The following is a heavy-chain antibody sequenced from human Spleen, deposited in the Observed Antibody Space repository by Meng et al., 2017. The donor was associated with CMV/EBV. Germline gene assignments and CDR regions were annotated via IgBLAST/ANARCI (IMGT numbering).Heavy chain of an antibody. J-gene: IGHJ4*02. V-gene: IGHV3-7*01. CDR1: GFTFSSYS. CDR2: IKQDGSEK. Sequence: GGSLRLSCAASGFTFSSYSMNWVRQAPGKGLEWVANIKQDGSEKYYVDSVKGRFTISRDNAKNSLYLQMNSLRAEDTAVYYCARAPSPFAELVPYFDYWGQGTLVTVSS. D-gene: IGHD6-13*01. CDR3: ARAPSPFAELVPYFDY.